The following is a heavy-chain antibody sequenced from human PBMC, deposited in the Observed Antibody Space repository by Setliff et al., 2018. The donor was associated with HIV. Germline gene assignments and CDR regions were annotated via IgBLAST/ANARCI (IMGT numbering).Heavy chain of an antibody. Sequence: TSETLSLTCAVYGESFSGYYWSWIRQPPGKGLEWIGEINHRGSTNFNPSLKSRVTILVDTSKNQFSVKLRSVTAADTAVYYCARDRVPKRGYTYREPDFDSWGQGTLVTVSS. CDR2: INHRGST. CDR1: GESFSGYY. V-gene: IGHV4-34*01. D-gene: IGHD5-12*01. CDR3: ARDRVPKRGYTYREPDFDS. J-gene: IGHJ5*01.